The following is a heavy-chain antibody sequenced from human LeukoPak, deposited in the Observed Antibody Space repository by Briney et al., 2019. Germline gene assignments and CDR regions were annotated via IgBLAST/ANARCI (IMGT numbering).Heavy chain of an antibody. CDR1: GGSISSSSYY. CDR3: AGLAGEIAGFGELPVMFDY. J-gene: IGHJ4*02. D-gene: IGHD3-10*01. V-gene: IGHV4-39*01. CDR2: IYYSGST. Sequence: SETLSLTCTVSGGSISSSSYYWGWIRQPPGKGLEWIGSIYYSGSTYYNPSLKSRVTISVDTSKNQFSLKLSSVTAADTAVYYCAGLAGEIAGFGELPVMFDYWGQGTLVTVSS.